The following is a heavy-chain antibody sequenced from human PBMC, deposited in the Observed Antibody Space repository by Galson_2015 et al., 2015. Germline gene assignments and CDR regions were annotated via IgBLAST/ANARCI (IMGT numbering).Heavy chain of an antibody. J-gene: IGHJ6*02. CDR3: KAALYGMDV. D-gene: IGHD2-15*01. CDR2: IKQDGSEK. V-gene: IGHV3-7*01. CDR1: GFTFSSYW. Sequence: SLRLSCAASGFTFSSYWMSWVRQAPGKGLEWVANIKQDGSEKYYVDSVEGRFTISRDNAKNSLYPQMNSLRAEDTAVYYCKAALYGMDVWGQGTTVTVSS.